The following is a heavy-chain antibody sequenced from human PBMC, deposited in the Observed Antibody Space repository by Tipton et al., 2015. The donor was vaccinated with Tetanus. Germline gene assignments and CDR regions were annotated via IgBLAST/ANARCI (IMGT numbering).Heavy chain of an antibody. V-gene: IGHV4-34*01. CDR3: AKPTYDFWSGSAVYYFDY. J-gene: IGHJ4*02. D-gene: IGHD3-3*01. Sequence: TMSLTCAVYGGSFSGYYWSWIRQPPGKGLEWIGEINHSGSTNYNPSLKSRVTISVDTSKNQFSLKLSSVTAADTAVYYCAKPTYDFWSGSAVYYFDYWGQGTLVTVSS. CDR2: INHSGST. CDR1: GGSFSGYY.